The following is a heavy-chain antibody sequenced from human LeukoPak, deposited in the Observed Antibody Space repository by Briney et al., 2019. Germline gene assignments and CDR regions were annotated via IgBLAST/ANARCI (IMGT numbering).Heavy chain of an antibody. D-gene: IGHD6-19*01. CDR3: ANTNSLGSGWYEVDY. Sequence: GGSLRLSCAASGFTFSSYGMHWVHQAPGKGLEWVAVISYDGSNKYYADSVKGRFTISRDNSKNTLYLQMNSLRAEDTAVYYRANTNSLGSGWYEVDYWGQGTLVTVSS. CDR1: GFTFSSYG. CDR2: ISYDGSNK. J-gene: IGHJ4*02. V-gene: IGHV3-30*18.